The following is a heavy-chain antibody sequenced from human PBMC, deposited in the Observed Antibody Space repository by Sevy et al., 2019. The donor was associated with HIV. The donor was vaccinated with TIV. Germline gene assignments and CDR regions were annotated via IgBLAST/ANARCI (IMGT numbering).Heavy chain of an antibody. CDR2: SSGSGITT. V-gene: IGHV3-11*01. D-gene: IGHD1-26*01. CDR3: AKEDGRDDDTGEYFQH. Sequence: GGSLRLSCAVSGFRLSDYYMSWIRQAPGKGLEWVSYSSGSGITTYYTDSVKGRFTISRDNAKNSLYLQMNSLRAEDTAVYYCAKEDGRDDDTGEYFQHWGQGTLVTVSS. J-gene: IGHJ1*01. CDR1: GFRLSDYY.